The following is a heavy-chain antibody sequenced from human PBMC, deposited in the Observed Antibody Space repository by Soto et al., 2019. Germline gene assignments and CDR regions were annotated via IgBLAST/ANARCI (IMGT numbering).Heavy chain of an antibody. Sequence: QVQLVQSGAEVKKPGASVKVSCKASGYTFTSYGISWVRQAPGQGLEWMGWISAYNGNTNYAQKLQGRVTMTTDTATSTAYMELRGLRSDYTAGDYCASSLVRPPDAFDIWGQGTMVTVSS. CDR3: ASSLVRPPDAFDI. CDR1: GYTFTSYG. D-gene: IGHD6-13*01. J-gene: IGHJ3*02. V-gene: IGHV1-18*01. CDR2: ISAYNGNT.